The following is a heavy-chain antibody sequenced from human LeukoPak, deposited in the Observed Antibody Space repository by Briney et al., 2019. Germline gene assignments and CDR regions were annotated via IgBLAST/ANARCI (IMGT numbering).Heavy chain of an antibody. V-gene: IGHV3-30-3*01. CDR3: ARAPTGYCSGGSCYLPFDY. CDR1: GFTFSSYA. J-gene: IGHJ4*02. D-gene: IGHD2-15*01. Sequence: GRSLRLSCAASGFTFSSYAMHWVRQAPGKGLEWVAVISYDGSNKYYADSVKGRFTISRDNSKNTLYLQMNSLRAEDTAVYYCARAPTGYCSGGSCYLPFDYWGQGTLVTVSS. CDR2: ISYDGSNK.